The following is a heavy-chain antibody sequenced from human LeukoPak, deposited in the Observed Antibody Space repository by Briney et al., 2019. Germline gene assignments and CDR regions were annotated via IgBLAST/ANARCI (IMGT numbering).Heavy chain of an antibody. D-gene: IGHD3-3*01. CDR2: INPNSGGT. J-gene: IGHJ4*02. Sequence: ASVKVSCKASGYTFTGYYMHWVRQAPGQGPEWMGWINPNSGGTNYAQKFQGRVTMTRDTSISTAYMELSRLRSDDTAVYYCARTIFWSGYPYFDYWGPGTLVTVSS. CDR3: ARTIFWSGYPYFDY. V-gene: IGHV1-2*02. CDR1: GYTFTGYY.